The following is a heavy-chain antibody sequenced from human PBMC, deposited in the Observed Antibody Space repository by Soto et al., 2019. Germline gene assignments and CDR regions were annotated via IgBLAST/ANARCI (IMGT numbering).Heavy chain of an antibody. CDR3: ARDYSYGHIAWFDP. V-gene: IGHV3-11*01. CDR2: ISSSGSTI. J-gene: IGHJ5*02. D-gene: IGHD5-18*01. Sequence: GGSLRLSCAASGFTFSDYYMSWIRQAPGKGLEWVSYISSSGSTIYYADSVKGRFTISRDNAKNSLYLQMNSLRAEDTAVYYCARDYSYGHIAWFDPWGQGTLVTVSS. CDR1: GFTFSDYY.